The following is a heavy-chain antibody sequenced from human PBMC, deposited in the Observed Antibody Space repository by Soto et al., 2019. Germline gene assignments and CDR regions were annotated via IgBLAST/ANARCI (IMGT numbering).Heavy chain of an antibody. CDR2: IKQDGSEK. CDR3: ARDHGSGFAYSSGWYEFDY. V-gene: IGHV3-7*01. D-gene: IGHD6-19*01. J-gene: IGHJ4*02. CDR1: GFTFSSYW. Sequence: EVQLVESGGGLVQPGGSLRLSCAASGFTFSSYWMSWVRQAPGKGLEWVANIKQDGSEKYYVDSVKGRFTISRDNAKNSLYLQMNSLRDEDTAVYYCARDHGSGFAYSSGWYEFDYWGQGTLVTVSS.